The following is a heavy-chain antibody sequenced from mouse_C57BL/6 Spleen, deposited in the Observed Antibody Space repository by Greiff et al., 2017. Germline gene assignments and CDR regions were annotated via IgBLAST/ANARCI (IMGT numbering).Heavy chain of an antibody. Sequence: VQLQQSGPVLVKPGASVKMSCKASGYTFTDYYMNWVKQSHGKSLEWIGVINPYNGGTSYNQKFKGKATLTVDKSSSTAYMELNSLTSEDSADYYCARSGYSNYAMDYWGQGTSVTVSS. D-gene: IGHD2-5*01. CDR3: ARSGYSNYAMDY. CDR2: INPYNGGT. J-gene: IGHJ4*01. CDR1: GYTFTDYY. V-gene: IGHV1-19*01.